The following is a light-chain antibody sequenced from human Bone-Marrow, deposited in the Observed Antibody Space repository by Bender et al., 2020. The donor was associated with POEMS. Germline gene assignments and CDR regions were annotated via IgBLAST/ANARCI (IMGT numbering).Light chain of an antibody. Sequence: QSALTQPRSVSGSPGQSVTISCTGTGSDIGGYNYVSWYLHHPGKAPKLVIFDVTKPPSGVPDRFSGSKSGNTASLTISGLQAEDEADYYCSSYTSSSTWVFGGGTKLTVL. CDR1: GSDIGGYNY. CDR3: SSYTSSSTWV. V-gene: IGLV2-11*01. J-gene: IGLJ3*02. CDR2: DVT.